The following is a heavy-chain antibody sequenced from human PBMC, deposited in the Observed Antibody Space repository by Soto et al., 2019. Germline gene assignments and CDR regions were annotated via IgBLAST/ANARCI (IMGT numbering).Heavy chain of an antibody. D-gene: IGHD2-15*01. V-gene: IGHV4-30-4*01. CDR1: GGSISSGDYY. J-gene: IGHJ5*02. Sequence: SETLSLTCTVSGGSISSGDYYWSWIRQPPGKGLEWIGYIYYSGSTYYNPSLKSRVTISVDTSKNQFSLKLSSVTAADTAVYYCARGQRSPGAFDPWGQGTLVTVSS. CDR3: ARGQRSPGAFDP. CDR2: IYYSGST.